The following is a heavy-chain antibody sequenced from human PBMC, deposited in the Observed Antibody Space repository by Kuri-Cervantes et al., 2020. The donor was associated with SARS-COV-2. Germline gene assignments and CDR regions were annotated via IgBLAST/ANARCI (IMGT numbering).Heavy chain of an antibody. J-gene: IGHJ4*02. CDR2: INPSGGST. V-gene: IGHV1-46*01. CDR1: GYTFTSYY. Sequence: ASVKVSCKASGYTFTSYYMHWVRQAPGQGLEWMGIINPSGGSTSYAQKFQGRVTMTTDTSTSTAYMDLGSLRSDDTAVYYCARWTFGSGIYYSSFDYWGQGTLVTVSS. D-gene: IGHD3-10*01. CDR3: ARWTFGSGIYYSSFDY.